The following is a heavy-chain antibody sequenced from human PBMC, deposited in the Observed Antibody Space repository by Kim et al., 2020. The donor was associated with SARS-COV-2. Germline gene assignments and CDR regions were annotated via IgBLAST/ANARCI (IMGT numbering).Heavy chain of an antibody. D-gene: IGHD6-19*01. J-gene: IGHJ5*02. Sequence: SPSLKSRLTITKDTSKNQVVLTMTNMDPVDTATYYCAHRQCIAVAGGWFDPWGQGTLVTVSS. V-gene: IGHV2-5*01. CDR3: AHRQCIAVAGGWFDP.